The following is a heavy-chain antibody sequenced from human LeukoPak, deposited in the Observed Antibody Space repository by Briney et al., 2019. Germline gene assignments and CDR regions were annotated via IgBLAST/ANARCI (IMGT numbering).Heavy chain of an antibody. V-gene: IGHV4-59*01. CDR1: GGSISSYY. J-gene: IGHJ4*02. CDR2: IYYSGST. D-gene: IGHD3-10*01. Sequence: SETLSLTCTVSGGSISSYYWSWIRQPPGKGLEWIGYIYYSGSTNYNPSLKSRVTISVDTSKNQFSLKLSSVTAADTAVYYCARRPMVRGSFDYWGQGTLVTVSS. CDR3: ARRPMVRGSFDY.